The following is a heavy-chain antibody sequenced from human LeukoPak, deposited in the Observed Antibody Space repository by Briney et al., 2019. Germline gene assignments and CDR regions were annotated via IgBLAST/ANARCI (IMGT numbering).Heavy chain of an antibody. CDR3: ARDQYYYDSSGTITLDY. D-gene: IGHD3-22*01. V-gene: IGHV4-59*12. Sequence: SETLSLTCIVSGDSISSYYWSWIRQPPGKGLEWIGYIYYSGTTNYNPSLKSRVTISVDTSKNQFSLKLSSVTAADTAVYYCARDQYYYDSSGTITLDYWGQGTLVTVSS. CDR2: IYYSGTT. J-gene: IGHJ4*02. CDR1: GDSISSYY.